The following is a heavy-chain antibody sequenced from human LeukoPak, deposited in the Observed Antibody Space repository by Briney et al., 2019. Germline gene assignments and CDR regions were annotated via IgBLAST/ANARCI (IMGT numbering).Heavy chain of an antibody. J-gene: IGHJ4*02. D-gene: IGHD3-22*01. CDR2: ISSSSSTI. CDR3: VRADYYDSSGLDY. CDR1: GFTFSSYS. Sequence: GGSLRLSCAASGFTFSSYSMNWVRQAPGKGLEWVSYISSSSSTIYYAGSVKGRFTISRYNAKNSLYLQRNSLRDEDTAVYYCVRADYYDSSGLDYWGQGTLVTVSS. V-gene: IGHV3-48*02.